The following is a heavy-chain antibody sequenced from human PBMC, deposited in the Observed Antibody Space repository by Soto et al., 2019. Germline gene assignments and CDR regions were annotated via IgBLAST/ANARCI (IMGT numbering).Heavy chain of an antibody. Sequence: EVQLVESGGGLVQPGGSLRLSCAASGFTFSSYWMSWVRQAPGKGLEWVANIKQDGSEKYYVDSVKGRFTISRDNAMNSLYLQMNSLRAEDTAVYYCATDILTGYYNTDYWGQGTLVTVSS. CDR3: ATDILTGYYNTDY. CDR2: IKQDGSEK. D-gene: IGHD3-9*01. V-gene: IGHV3-7*01. J-gene: IGHJ4*02. CDR1: GFTFSSYW.